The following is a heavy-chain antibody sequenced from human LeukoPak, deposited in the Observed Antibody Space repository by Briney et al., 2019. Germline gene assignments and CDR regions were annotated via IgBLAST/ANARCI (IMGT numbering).Heavy chain of an antibody. CDR1: GGSISSGGYS. CDR3: ARATHGQHNWFDP. V-gene: IGHV4-30-2*01. CDR2: IYHSGST. Sequence: KSSETLSLTCAVSGGSISSGGYSWSWIRQPPGKGLEWIGYIYHSGSTYYNPSLKSRVTISVDRSKNQFSLKLSSVTAADTAVYYCARATHGQHNWFDPWGQGTLVTVSS. J-gene: IGHJ5*02.